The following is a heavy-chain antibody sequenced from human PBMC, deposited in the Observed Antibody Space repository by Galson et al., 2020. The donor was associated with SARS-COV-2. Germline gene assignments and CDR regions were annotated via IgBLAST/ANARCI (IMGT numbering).Heavy chain of an antibody. CDR2: IWYDGSNK. J-gene: IGHJ3*02. CDR1: GFTFSSYG. CDR3: ARDQPGIAAAGANDAFDI. D-gene: IGHD6-13*01. Sequence: GGSLRLSCAPSGFTFSSYGMHWVRQAPGKGLEWVAVIWYDGSNKYYADSVKGRFTISRDNSKNTLYLQMNSLRAEDTAVYYCARDQPGIAAAGANDAFDIWGQGTMVTVSS. V-gene: IGHV3-33*01.